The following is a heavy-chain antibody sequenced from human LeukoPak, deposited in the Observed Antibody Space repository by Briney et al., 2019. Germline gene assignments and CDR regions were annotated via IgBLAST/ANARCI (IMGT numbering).Heavy chain of an antibody. CDR3: ARGSGYYNY. V-gene: IGHV4-39*07. D-gene: IGHD3-3*01. J-gene: IGHJ4*02. CDR1: GGSISSSRYY. Sequence: SETLSLTCTVSGGSISSSRYYWGWIRQPPGKGLEWIGEINHSGSTNYNPSLKSRVTISVDTSKNQFSLKLSSVTAADTAVYYCARGSGYYNYWGQGTLVTVSS. CDR2: INHSGST.